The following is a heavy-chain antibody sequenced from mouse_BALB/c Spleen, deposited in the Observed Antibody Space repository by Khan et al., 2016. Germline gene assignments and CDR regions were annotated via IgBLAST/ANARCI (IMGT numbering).Heavy chain of an antibody. CDR3: SEELGWVAY. CDR1: GYSITSDYA. D-gene: IGHD4-1*01. CDR2: ISYSGST. Sequence: EVQLQESGPGLVKPSQSLSLTCTVTGYSITSDYAWHWIRQFPGNKLKWMGYISYSGSTSYNPSLKSRISITRDTSKNQFFLRLNSVTTEDTASYCCSEELGWVAYWGQGSLFTVSA. J-gene: IGHJ3*01. V-gene: IGHV3-2*02.